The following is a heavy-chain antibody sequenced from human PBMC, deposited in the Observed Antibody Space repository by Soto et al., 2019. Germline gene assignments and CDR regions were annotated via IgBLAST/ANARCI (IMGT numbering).Heavy chain of an antibody. D-gene: IGHD2-15*01. V-gene: IGHV4-59*01. CDR3: ARGGRWYRSGMDV. J-gene: IGHJ6*02. CDR1: GDSISTYY. Sequence: PSETLSLTCTVSGDSISTYYLNWIRQSPGRGLEWIGYIYDRGSTNYNPSLKSRVTISVDTSKNQFSLKLSSVTAADTAVYYCARGGRWYRSGMDVWGQGTTVTVSS. CDR2: IYDRGST.